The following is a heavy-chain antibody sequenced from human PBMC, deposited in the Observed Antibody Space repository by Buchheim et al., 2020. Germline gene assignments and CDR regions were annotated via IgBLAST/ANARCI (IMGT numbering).Heavy chain of an antibody. CDR1: GFTFSSYS. V-gene: IGHV3-48*01. J-gene: IGHJ6*03. CDR2: ISSSSSTI. CDR3: ARGTVRATRSYYMDV. Sequence: EVQLVESGGGLVQPGGSLRLSCAASGFTFSSYSMNWVRQAPGKGLAWVSYISSSSSTIYYADSVKGRFTLPRDNAKKSLYLSMNSLRAEDTAVYYCARGTVRATRSYYMDVWGKGTT. D-gene: IGHD1-26*01.